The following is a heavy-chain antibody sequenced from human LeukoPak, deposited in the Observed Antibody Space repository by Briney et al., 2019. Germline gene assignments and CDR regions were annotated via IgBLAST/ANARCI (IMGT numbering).Heavy chain of an antibody. CDR1: GYTFTGYY. J-gene: IGHJ3*02. CDR2: INPNSGDT. V-gene: IGHV1-2*02. Sequence: ASVKVSCKASGYTFTGYYMHWVRQAPGQGLEWMGWINPNSGDTNSAQKFQGRVTMTRDTSISTAYMELTRLRSDDTAVYYCARAPTFDIWGQGTMVTVSS. CDR3: ARAPTFDI.